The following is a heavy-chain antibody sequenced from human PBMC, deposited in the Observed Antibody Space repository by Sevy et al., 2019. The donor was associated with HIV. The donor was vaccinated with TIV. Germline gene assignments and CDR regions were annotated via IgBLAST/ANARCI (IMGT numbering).Heavy chain of an antibody. CDR3: ARDSGYSINWYPAY. V-gene: IGHV3-30*03. D-gene: IGHD6-13*01. CDR1: GFTFSSHG. CDR2: MSYDGSYK. J-gene: IGHJ4*02. Sequence: GGSLRLSCAASGFTFSSHGMHWVRQAPGKGLEWVAVMSYDGSYKSYGDSVKGRFTISRDDSKNTLYLQMNSLRPEDTAMYNCARDSGYSINWYPAYWGQGTLVTVSS.